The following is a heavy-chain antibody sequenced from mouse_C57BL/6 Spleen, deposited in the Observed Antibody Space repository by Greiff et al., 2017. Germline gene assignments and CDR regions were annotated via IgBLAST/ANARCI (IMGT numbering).Heavy chain of an antibody. CDR3: TLTAFDY. D-gene: IGHD4-1*01. CDR1: GFTFSNYW. Sequence: EVKVEESGGGLVQPGGSMKLSCVASGFTFSNYWMNWVRQSPEKGLEWVAQIRLKSDNYATNSAESVKGRFTISRDDTKSSVYLQMNNLRAEDTGIYYCTLTAFDYWGQGTTLTVSS. CDR2: IRLKSDNYAT. J-gene: IGHJ2*01. V-gene: IGHV6-3*01.